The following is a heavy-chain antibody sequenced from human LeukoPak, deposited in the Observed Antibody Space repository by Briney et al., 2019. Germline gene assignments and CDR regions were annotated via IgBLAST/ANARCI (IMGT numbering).Heavy chain of an antibody. V-gene: IGHV1-69*06. Sequence: SVKVSCKASGGTFSSYAISWVRQAPGQGLEWMGGIIPIFGTANYAQKFQGRVTITADKSTSTAYMELSSLRSEDTAVYYCANAAGHRYYYMDVWGKGTTVTVSS. CDR3: ANAAGHRYYYMDV. CDR1: GGTFSSYA. D-gene: IGHD6-13*01. CDR2: IIPIFGTA. J-gene: IGHJ6*03.